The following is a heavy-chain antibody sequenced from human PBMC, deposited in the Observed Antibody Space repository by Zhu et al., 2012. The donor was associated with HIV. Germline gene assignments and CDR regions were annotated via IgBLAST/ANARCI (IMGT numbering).Heavy chain of an antibody. J-gene: IGHJ4*02. CDR1: GYSISSGYY. Sequence: QVQLQESGPGLVKPSETLSLTCTVSGYSISSGYYWGWIRQPPGKGLEWIGSIYHSGSTYYNPSLKSRVTISVDTSKNQFSLKLSSVTAADTAVYYCARDTYYYGSGSDFDYWGQGTLVTASS. V-gene: IGHV4-38-2*02. D-gene: IGHD3-10*01. CDR2: IYHSGST. CDR3: ARDTYYYGSGSDFDY.